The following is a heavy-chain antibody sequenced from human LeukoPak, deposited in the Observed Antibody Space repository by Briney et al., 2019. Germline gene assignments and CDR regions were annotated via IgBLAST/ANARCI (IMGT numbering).Heavy chain of an antibody. V-gene: IGHV4-30-4*01. CDR3: ARAEDTAVVKVFDY. CDR2: IYYSGST. D-gene: IGHD5-18*01. CDR1: GGSISSGDYY. Sequence: PSETLSLTCTVSGGSISSGDYYWSWIRQPPEKGLEWIGYIYYSGSTYYNPSLKSRVTISVDTSKNQFSLKLSSVTAADTAVYYCARAEDTAVVKVFDYWGQGTLVTVSS. J-gene: IGHJ4*02.